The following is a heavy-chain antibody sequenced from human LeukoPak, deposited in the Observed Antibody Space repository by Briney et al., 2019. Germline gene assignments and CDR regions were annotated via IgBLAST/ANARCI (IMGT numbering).Heavy chain of an antibody. J-gene: IGHJ4*02. CDR2: ISSSSSYI. V-gene: IGHV3-21*01. CDR3: ARELPGHYFDY. D-gene: IGHD7-27*01. CDR1: GFTFSSYS. Sequence: GGSLRLSCAVSGFTFSSYSMNWVRQAPGQGLEWVSSISSSSSYIYYADSVKGRFTNPRDNAKNSLYLQMTSLRAEDTAVYYCARELPGHYFDYWGQGTLVTVSS.